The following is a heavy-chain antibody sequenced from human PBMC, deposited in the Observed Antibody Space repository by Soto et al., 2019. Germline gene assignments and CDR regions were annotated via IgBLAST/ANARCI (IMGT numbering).Heavy chain of an antibody. Sequence: QVQLVQSGAEVKKPGASVKVSCKASGYTFTSYAMHWVRQAPGQRVEWMGWINAGNGNTKYSQKFQGRVTITRDTSASTAYMELSSLRSEDTAVYYCARGTRAVAGNPPAPKFDYWGQGTLVTVSS. CDR2: INAGNGNT. J-gene: IGHJ4*02. CDR3: ARGTRAVAGNPPAPKFDY. D-gene: IGHD6-19*01. CDR1: GYTFTSYA. V-gene: IGHV1-3*01.